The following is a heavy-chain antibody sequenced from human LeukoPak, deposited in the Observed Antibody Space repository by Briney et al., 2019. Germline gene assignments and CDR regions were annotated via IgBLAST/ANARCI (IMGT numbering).Heavy chain of an antibody. V-gene: IGHV3-53*05. CDR3: AKGGYGDHYYYYYYMDV. CDR1: GFTVSSNY. J-gene: IGHJ6*03. Sequence: GGSLRLSCAASGFTVSSNYMSWVRQAPGKGLEWVSVIYSGGTTYYADSVKGRFTISRDNSKNTLYLQMSSLRVEDTAVYYCAKGGYGDHYYYYYYMDVWGKGTPVTISS. D-gene: IGHD4-17*01. CDR2: IYSGGTT.